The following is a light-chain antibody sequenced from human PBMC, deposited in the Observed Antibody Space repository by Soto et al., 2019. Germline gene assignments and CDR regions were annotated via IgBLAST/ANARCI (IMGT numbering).Light chain of an antibody. V-gene: IGKV1-5*01. J-gene: IGKJ4*01. CDR2: GAS. CDR3: QQYTAYSS. CDR1: QNVSTW. Sequence: DIQMTQSPSTLSASVGDRVTITCRASQNVSTWLTWYQQKPGKAPKLLVFGASSLYVGVPSRFSGSGPGTEFTLTINSLQPDDFATYYCQQYTAYSSFGGGTKVDLK.